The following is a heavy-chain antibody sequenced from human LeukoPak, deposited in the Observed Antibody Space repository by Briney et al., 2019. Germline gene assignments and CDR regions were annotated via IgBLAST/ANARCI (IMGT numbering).Heavy chain of an antibody. Sequence: PGGSLRLSCAASGFTFSSYSMNWVRQAPGKGLEWVSSISSSSSYIYYADSVKGRFTISRDNAKNSLYLQMNSLRAEDTAVYYCARGRPYSSSWYEVGYNWFDPWGQGTLVTVSS. V-gene: IGHV3-21*01. D-gene: IGHD6-13*01. J-gene: IGHJ5*02. CDR2: ISSSSSYI. CDR1: GFTFSSYS. CDR3: ARGRPYSSSWYEVGYNWFDP.